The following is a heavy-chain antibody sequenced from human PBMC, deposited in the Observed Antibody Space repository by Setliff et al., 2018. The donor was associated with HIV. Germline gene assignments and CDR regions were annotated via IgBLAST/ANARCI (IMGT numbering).Heavy chain of an antibody. CDR2: INSYGSST. J-gene: IGHJ4*02. CDR1: GFTFSDCS. CDR3: ARKGD. Sequence: GGSLRLSCAASGFTFSDCSMSWVRQAPGKGLEWVSYINSYGSSTYYADSVKGRLTISRDNAKNSLYLQMNSLRAEDTAVYYCARKGDWGQGTLVTVSS. V-gene: IGHV3-48*04.